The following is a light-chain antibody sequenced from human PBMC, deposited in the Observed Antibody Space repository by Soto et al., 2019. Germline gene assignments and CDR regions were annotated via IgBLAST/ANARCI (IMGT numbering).Light chain of an antibody. CDR2: DVS. CDR1: NSDVGGYNY. CDR3: SSFAGSYTHV. Sequence: QSGLTQPRSVSGSPGQAVTFSCTGTNSDVGGYNYVSWYQQHPDKAPKLIIYDVSKRPSGVPDRFSGSKSSNTASLPISGLQAEDEADYFCSSFAGSYTHVFGTGTKLTVL. J-gene: IGLJ1*01. V-gene: IGLV2-11*01.